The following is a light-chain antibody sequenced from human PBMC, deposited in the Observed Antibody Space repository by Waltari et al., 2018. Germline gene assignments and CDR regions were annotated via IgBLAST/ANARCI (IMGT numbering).Light chain of an antibody. Sequence: DIQMTQSPSSLAASVGDRVSITCRTSLSSSRFVNWYQQKPGKAPKLLIHGATSLQSGVPSRFRGSGSGTEFTLTITSLQREDLGTYYCQQSYSPPPTFGQGTKVE. V-gene: IGKV1-39*01. CDR2: GAT. CDR1: LSSSRF. J-gene: IGKJ1*01. CDR3: QQSYSPPPT.